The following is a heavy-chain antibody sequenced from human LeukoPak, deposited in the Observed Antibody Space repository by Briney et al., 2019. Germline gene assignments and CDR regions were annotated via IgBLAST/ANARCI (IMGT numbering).Heavy chain of an antibody. CDR3: ARDSAGSGSYVGYFEY. CDR2: ISSSGSTI. D-gene: IGHD3-10*01. CDR1: GFTFSSYE. Sequence: PGGSLRLSCAASGFTFSSYEMNWVRQAPGKGLEWVSYISSSGSTIYYADSVKGRFTISRDNAKNSLYLQMNSLRAKDTAVYYCARDSAGSGSYVGYFEYWGQGTLVTVSS. J-gene: IGHJ4*02. V-gene: IGHV3-48*03.